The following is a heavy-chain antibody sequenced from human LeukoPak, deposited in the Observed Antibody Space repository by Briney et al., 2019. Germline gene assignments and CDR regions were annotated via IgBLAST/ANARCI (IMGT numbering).Heavy chain of an antibody. CDR1: GFTFSSYE. D-gene: IGHD3-10*02. V-gene: IGHV3-48*03. J-gene: IGHJ6*04. CDR3: AELGITMSGGV. Sequence: GGSLRLSCAASGFTFSSYEMNWVRQAPGKGLEWVSYISSSGSTIYYADSVKGRFTISRDNAKNSLYLQMNSLRAEDTAVYYCAELGITMSGGVWGKGTTVTVSS. CDR2: ISSSGSTI.